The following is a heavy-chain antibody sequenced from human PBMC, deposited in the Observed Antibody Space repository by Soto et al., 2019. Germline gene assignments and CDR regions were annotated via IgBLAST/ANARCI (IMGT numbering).Heavy chain of an antibody. CDR2: IYYSGST. CDR3: ASRITIFGVVDYYYYGMDV. J-gene: IGHJ6*02. Sequence: SETLSLTCGVSGDTISTGGYSWAWIRQPPGKGLEWIGYIYYSGSTYYNPSLKSRVTISVDTSKNQFSLKLSSVTAADTAVYYCASRITIFGVVDYYYYGMDVWGQGTTVTVSS. V-gene: IGHV4-30-2*03. D-gene: IGHD3-3*01. CDR1: GDTISTGGYS.